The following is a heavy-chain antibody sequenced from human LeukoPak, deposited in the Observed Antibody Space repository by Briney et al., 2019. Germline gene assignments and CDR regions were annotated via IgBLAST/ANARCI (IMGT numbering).Heavy chain of an antibody. J-gene: IGHJ2*01. CDR2: ISGSGGST. V-gene: IGHV3-23*01. CDR3: AKDPDYGDDYWYFDL. D-gene: IGHD4-17*01. Sequence: GGSLRLSCAASGFTFSSYAMSWVRQAPGKGLEWVSAISGSGGSTYYADSVKGRFTISRDNSKDTLYLQMNSLRAEDTAVYYCAKDPDYGDDYWYFDLWGRGTLVTISS. CDR1: GFTFSSYA.